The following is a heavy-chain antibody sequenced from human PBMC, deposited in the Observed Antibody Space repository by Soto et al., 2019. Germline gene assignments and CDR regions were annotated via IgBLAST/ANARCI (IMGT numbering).Heavy chain of an antibody. CDR3: ARVIASGGVDY. CDR2: ISTYNGNT. CDR1: GYSFTSYG. J-gene: IGHJ4*02. V-gene: IGHV1-18*04. Sequence: QVPLMQSGAEVKKPGASVKVSCKTSGYSFTSYGIRWVRQAPGQGLEWMGWISTYNGNTKYAQKVQGRVSMTTDTSTSTVNMELRSLRSDDTAVYYCARVIASGGVDYWGQGSLVTVSS. D-gene: IGHD3-16*01.